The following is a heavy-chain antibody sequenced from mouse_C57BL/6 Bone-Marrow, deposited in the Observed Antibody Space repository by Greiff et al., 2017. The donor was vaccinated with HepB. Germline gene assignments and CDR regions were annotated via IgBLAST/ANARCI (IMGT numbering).Heavy chain of an antibody. J-gene: IGHJ4*01. D-gene: IGHD2-4*01. V-gene: IGHV5-6*01. CDR2: ISSGGSYT. Sequence: EVKLVESGGDLVKPGGSLKLSCAASGFTFSSYGMSWVRQTPDKRLEWVATISSGGSYTYYPDSVKGRVTISRDNAKNTLYLQMSSLKSEDTAMYYCARQNYDYDNYAMDYWGHGTSVTVSS. CDR3: ARQNYDYDNYAMDY. CDR1: GFTFSSYG.